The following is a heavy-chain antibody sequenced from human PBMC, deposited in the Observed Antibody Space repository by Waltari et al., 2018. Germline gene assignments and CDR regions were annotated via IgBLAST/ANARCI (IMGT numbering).Heavy chain of an antibody. CDR3: ITDPANAYVRWFDP. CDR2: IIPIFGTT. Sequence: QVQLVQSGAEMKRPGSSVKVSCKASGGPFNTYAFNWVRQAPGQGLEWVGGIIPIFGTTMFAEKFQGRVSITAAKSTTTAYMELNSLKSEDTAVYYCITDPANAYVRWFDPWGQGTLVTVSS. V-gene: IGHV1-69*14. CDR1: GGPFNTYA. J-gene: IGHJ5*02. D-gene: IGHD2-2*01.